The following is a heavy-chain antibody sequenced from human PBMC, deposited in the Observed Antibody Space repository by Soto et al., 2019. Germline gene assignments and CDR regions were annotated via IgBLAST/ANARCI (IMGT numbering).Heavy chain of an antibody. Sequence: SETLSLTCIVSGGSITSNSHYWGRIRQPPGKGLESIGNIYYDGNTYYNPSLKSRVTISLDTSKNQFSLRLNSVTAADTAVYYCARSSIVPRLLMYPFDYWGQGTKVTVSS. CDR2: IYYDGNT. V-gene: IGHV4-39*01. CDR1: GGSITSNSHY. D-gene: IGHD2-8*01. J-gene: IGHJ4*02. CDR3: ARSSIVPRLLMYPFDY.